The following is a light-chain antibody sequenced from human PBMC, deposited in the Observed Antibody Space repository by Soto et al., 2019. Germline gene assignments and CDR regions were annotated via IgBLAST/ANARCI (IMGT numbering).Light chain of an antibody. CDR3: RQYGSSPQT. V-gene: IGKV3-20*01. J-gene: IGKJ1*01. CDR1: QSVSSTY. CDR2: GAS. Sequence: EIVLTQSPGTLSLSPGEGATLSCRASQSVSSTYLAWYQQKAGQAPRLLIYGASSRATGIPDRFSGSGSGTDFTLTISRLEPEDFAVYYCRQYGSSPQTFGQGTKWISN.